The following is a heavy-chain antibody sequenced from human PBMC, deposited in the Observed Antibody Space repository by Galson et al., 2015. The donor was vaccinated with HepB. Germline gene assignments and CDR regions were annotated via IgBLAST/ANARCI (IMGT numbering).Heavy chain of an antibody. D-gene: IGHD3-10*01. V-gene: IGHV7-4-1*02. CDR2: INTNTGDP. CDR3: ARDFTMVRGVIMVGWAFDI. Sequence: SVKVSCKASGYTFTSYAMNWVRQAPGQGLEWMGWINTNTGDPTYAQGFTGRFVFSLDTSVSTAYLQISSLKAEDTAVYYCARDFTMVRGVIMVGWAFDIWGQGTMVTVSS. J-gene: IGHJ3*02. CDR1: GYTFTSYA.